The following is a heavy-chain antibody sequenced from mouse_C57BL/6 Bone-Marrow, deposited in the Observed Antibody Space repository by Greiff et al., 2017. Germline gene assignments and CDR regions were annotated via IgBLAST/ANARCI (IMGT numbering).Heavy chain of an antibody. Sequence: EVKLMESGGGLVQPGGSLKLSCAASGFTFSDYYMYWVRQTPEKRLEWVAFISNGGGSTYYPDTVKGRFTISRDNAKNTLYLQMSRLKSEDTAMYYCARQGPMDYWGQGTSVTVSS. CDR2: ISNGGGST. J-gene: IGHJ4*01. CDR3: ARQGPMDY. CDR1: GFTFSDYY. V-gene: IGHV5-12*01.